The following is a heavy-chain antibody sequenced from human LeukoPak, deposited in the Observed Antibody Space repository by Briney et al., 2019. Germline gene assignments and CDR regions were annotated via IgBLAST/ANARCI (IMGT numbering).Heavy chain of an antibody. CDR1: GFTLSSYS. CDR2: ISSSSIYI. J-gene: IGHJ4*02. CDR3: AREREYNYGHMLGY. V-gene: IGHV3-21*01. Sequence: GGSLRLSCAASGFTLSSYSMNWVRQAPGKGLECVSSISSSSIYIYYADSLKGRFTISRDNAKNSLYLQMNSLRAEDTAVYYCAREREYNYGHMLGYWGQGTLVTVSS. D-gene: IGHD5-18*01.